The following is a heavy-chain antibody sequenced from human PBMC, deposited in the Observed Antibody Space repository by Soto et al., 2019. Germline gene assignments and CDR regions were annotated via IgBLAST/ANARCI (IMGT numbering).Heavy chain of an antibody. V-gene: IGHV4-61*01. CDR2: VSYSGNT. D-gene: IGHD1-26*01. J-gene: IGHJ1*01. CDR3: VRSGGWPSQYFQD. CDR1: GDSITNVNYY. Sequence: PSETLSLTCTVSGDSITNVNYYWTWIRQPPGKGLEWIGDVSYSGNTHYSPSLKSRVAISRDRSTNQFSLRLTSVTAADTAVYYCVRSGGWPSQYFQDWGQGTLVTVSS.